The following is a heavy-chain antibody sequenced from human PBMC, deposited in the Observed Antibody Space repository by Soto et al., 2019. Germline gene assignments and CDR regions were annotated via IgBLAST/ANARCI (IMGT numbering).Heavy chain of an antibody. D-gene: IGHD1-7*01. CDR3: ARGGRITGTTALFDY. J-gene: IGHJ4*02. Sequence: SETLSLTRAVYGGSFSGFYWSRVRPPPGKGLEWIGEINHSGSTNYNPSLKSRVTISVDTSKNQFSLKLSSVTAADTAVYYCARGGRITGTTALFDYWGQGTLVTVSS. V-gene: IGHV4-34*01. CDR2: INHSGST. CDR1: GGSFSGFY.